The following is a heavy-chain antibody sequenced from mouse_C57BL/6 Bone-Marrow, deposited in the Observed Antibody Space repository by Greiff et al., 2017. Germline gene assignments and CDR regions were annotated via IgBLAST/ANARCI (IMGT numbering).Heavy chain of an antibody. Sequence: QVQLQQSGAELVRPGTSVKMSCKASGYTFTNYWIGWAKQRPGHGLEWIGDIYPGGGYTNYNEKFKGKATLTADKSSSTAYMQFSSLTSEDSAIYYCASYYDYVFDYWGQGTTLTVSS. V-gene: IGHV1-63*01. D-gene: IGHD2-4*01. CDR2: IYPGGGYT. CDR1: GYTFTNYW. J-gene: IGHJ2*01. CDR3: ASYYDYVFDY.